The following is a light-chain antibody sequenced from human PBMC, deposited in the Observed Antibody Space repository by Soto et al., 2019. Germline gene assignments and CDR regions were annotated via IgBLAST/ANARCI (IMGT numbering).Light chain of an antibody. V-gene: IGLV2-23*01. Sequence: QSVLTQPASVSGSPGQSITISCTGTSSDVGSYNLVSRYQQHPGKAPKLMIYEGSKRPSGVSNRFSGSKSGNTASLTISGLQAEDEADYYCCSYAGSSTYVVFGGGTKLTVL. CDR3: CSYAGSSTYVV. J-gene: IGLJ2*01. CDR1: SSDVGSYNL. CDR2: EGS.